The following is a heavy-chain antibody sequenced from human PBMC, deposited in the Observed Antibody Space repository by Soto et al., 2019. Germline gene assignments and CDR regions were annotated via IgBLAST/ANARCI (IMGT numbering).Heavy chain of an antibody. V-gene: IGHV3-66*01. Sequence: EVQLVESGGGLVQPGGSLRLSCAASGFTVSSNYMSWVRQAPGKGLEWVSVIDSGGNTYYADSVKGRFTISRDNSKNTMYLQMNSLRAEDTAVYYCAREGGFYGSGSRGYYYYFAMDVWGQGTTVTVSS. D-gene: IGHD3-10*01. CDR2: IDSGGNT. CDR3: AREGGFYGSGSRGYYYYFAMDV. J-gene: IGHJ6*02. CDR1: GFTVSSNY.